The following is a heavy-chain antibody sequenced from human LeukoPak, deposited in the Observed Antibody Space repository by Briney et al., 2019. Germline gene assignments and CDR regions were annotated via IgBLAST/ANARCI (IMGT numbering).Heavy chain of an antibody. CDR1: GFTFSSYA. D-gene: IGHD3-16*01. CDR3: AKDRDDYVWGSYLGAFDI. CDR2: ISGSGGST. Sequence: GGSLRLSCAASGFTFSSYAMSWVRQAPGKGLEWVSLISGSGGSTYYADSVKGRFTISRDDSKNTLYLQMNSLRAEDTAVFYCAKDRDDYVWGSYLGAFDIWGQGTMVTVSS. J-gene: IGHJ3*02. V-gene: IGHV3-23*01.